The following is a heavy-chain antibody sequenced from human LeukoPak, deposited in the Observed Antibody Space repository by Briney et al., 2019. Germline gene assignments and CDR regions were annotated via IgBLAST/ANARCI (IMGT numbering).Heavy chain of an antibody. J-gene: IGHJ3*02. Sequence: PGGSLRLSCAASGFTVSSNYMSWVRQAPGKGPEWVSLIYSGAGTYYADSVKGRFTISRDNSKNTLYLQMNSLRAEDTAVYYCARDPRIAQTNDAFDIWGQGTMVTVSS. V-gene: IGHV3-53*01. D-gene: IGHD2-15*01. CDR3: ARDPRIAQTNDAFDI. CDR1: GFTVSSNY. CDR2: IYSGAGT.